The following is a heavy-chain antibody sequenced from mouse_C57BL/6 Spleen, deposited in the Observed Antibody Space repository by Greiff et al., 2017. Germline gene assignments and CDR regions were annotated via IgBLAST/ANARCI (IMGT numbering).Heavy chain of an antibody. J-gene: IGHJ2*01. V-gene: IGHV5-17*01. CDR2: ISSGSSTI. Sequence: EVKLVESGGGLVKPGGSLKLSCAASGFTFSDYGMHWVRQAPETGLEWVAYISSGSSTIYYADTVKGRFTISRDNAKNTLFLQMTSLRSEDTAMYYCARNGFDDWGQGTTLTVSS. CDR3: ARNGFDD. CDR1: GFTFSDYG. D-gene: IGHD1-1*02.